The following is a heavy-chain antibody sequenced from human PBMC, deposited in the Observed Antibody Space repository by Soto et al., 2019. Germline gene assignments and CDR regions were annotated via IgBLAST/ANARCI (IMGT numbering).Heavy chain of an antibody. Sequence: QLQLQESGSGLVKPSQTLSLTCAVSGGSISSGGYSWSWIRQPPGKGLEWIGYIYHSGSTYYNPSLKSRVTISVDRSKNQFSLKLSSVTAADTAVYYCASGSMVRGKTVYGMDVWGQGTTVTVSS. V-gene: IGHV4-30-2*01. J-gene: IGHJ6*02. D-gene: IGHD3-10*01. CDR3: ASGSMVRGKTVYGMDV. CDR1: GGSISSGGYS. CDR2: IYHSGST.